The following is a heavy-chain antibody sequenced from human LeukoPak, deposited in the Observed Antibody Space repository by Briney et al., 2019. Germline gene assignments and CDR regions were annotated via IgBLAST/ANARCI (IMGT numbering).Heavy chain of an antibody. D-gene: IGHD4-17*01. V-gene: IGHV4-59*01. CDR2: IYYSGGT. CDR1: GASITTSY. Sequence: SKTLSLTCTVSGASITTSYWSWIRQPPGKGLEWIGYIYYSGGTNYNPSLKSRVTISVDTSKNQFSLKLSPVTAADTAVYFCARGPVTTGYFAYWGQGTLVTVSS. J-gene: IGHJ4*02. CDR3: ARGPVTTGYFAY.